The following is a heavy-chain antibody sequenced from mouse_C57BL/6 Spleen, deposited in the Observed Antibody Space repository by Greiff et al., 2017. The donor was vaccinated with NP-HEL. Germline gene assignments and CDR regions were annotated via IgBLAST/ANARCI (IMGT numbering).Heavy chain of an antibody. Sequence: VQLQESGAELVKPGASVKMSCKASGYTFTTYPIEWMKQNHGKSLEWIGNFHPYNDDTKYNEKFKGKATLTADKSSSTAYMQLSSLTSEDSAVYFCARTVGPYDYGGAYWGQGTLVTVSA. D-gene: IGHD2-4*01. CDR1: GYTFTTYP. CDR2: FHPYNDDT. CDR3: ARTVGPYDYGGAY. J-gene: IGHJ3*01. V-gene: IGHV1-47*01.